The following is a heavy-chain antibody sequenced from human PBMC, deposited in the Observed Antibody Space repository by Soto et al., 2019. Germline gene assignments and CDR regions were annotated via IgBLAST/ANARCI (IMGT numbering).Heavy chain of an antibody. CDR1: GFSFRDSA. V-gene: IGHV3-33*08. J-gene: IGHJ4*02. CDR2: IWYDGSNT. CDR3: ARDTRGYFDY. Sequence: GGSLRLSCAASGFSFRDSAMHWLRQAPGKGLEWVAVIWYDGSNTYYADSVKGRFTISRDNSKNTLYLQMNSLRAEDTAVYYCARDTRGYFDYWGQGTLVTVSS. D-gene: IGHD3-10*01.